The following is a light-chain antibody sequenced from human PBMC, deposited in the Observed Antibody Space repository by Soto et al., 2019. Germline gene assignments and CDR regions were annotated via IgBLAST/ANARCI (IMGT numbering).Light chain of an antibody. Sequence: IQLTQSPSFLSASVGDRFTITCRASQDISDYLAWYQQRPGKAPKXXIYAASTLQSGVPSRFSGSGSGTECTLTISSLQTEDFSTYACQQLNSYPLTFGGGTKVDIK. CDR1: QDISDY. J-gene: IGKJ4*01. CDR2: AAS. CDR3: QQLNSYPLT. V-gene: IGKV1-9*01.